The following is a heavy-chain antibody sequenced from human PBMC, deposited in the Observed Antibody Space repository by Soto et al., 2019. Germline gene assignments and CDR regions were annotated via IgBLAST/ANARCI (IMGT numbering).Heavy chain of an antibody. J-gene: IGHJ3*02. V-gene: IGHV4-30-4*01. CDR3: ARGIALSYAFDI. CDR1: GGSISSGDYY. Sequence: PSETLSLTCTVSGGSISSGDYYWSWIRQPPGKGLEWIGYIYYSGSTYYNPSLKSRVTISVDTSKNQFSLKLSSVTAADTAVYYCARGIALSYAFDIWGQGTMVTVSS. CDR2: IYYSGST.